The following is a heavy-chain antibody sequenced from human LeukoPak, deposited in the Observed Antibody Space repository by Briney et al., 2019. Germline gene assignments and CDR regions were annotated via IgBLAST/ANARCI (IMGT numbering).Heavy chain of an antibody. V-gene: IGHV3-30-3*01. Sequence: GGSLRLSCAASGFTFSSYAMHWVRQAPGKGLEWVAVISYDGSNKYYADSVKGRFTISRDDAKKTLDLQMNSLRAEDTAVYFCARDNGRNGFDIWGQGTMVTVSS. CDR3: ARDNGRNGFDI. J-gene: IGHJ3*02. CDR1: GFTFSSYA. CDR2: ISYDGSNK.